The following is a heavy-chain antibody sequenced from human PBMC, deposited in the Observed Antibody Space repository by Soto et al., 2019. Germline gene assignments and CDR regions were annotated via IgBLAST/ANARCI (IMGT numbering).Heavy chain of an antibody. D-gene: IGHD4-17*01. V-gene: IGHV3-30*18. CDR2: ISYDGSNK. Sequence: ALRLSCAASGFTFSSYGMHWVRQAPGKGLEWVAVISYDGSNKYYADSVKGRFTISRDNSKNTLYLQMNSLRAEDTAVYYCAKEGLRLYYYGMDVWGQGTTVTVSS. CDR1: GFTFSSYG. J-gene: IGHJ6*02. CDR3: AKEGLRLYYYGMDV.